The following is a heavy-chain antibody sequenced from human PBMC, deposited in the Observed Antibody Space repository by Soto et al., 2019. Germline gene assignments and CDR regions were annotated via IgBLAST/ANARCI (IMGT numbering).Heavy chain of an antibody. D-gene: IGHD4-17*01. J-gene: IGHJ6*03. CDR2: IYSGGST. V-gene: IGHV3-66*01. Sequence: GGSLRLSCAASGFTVSSNYMSWVRQAPGKGLEWVSVIYSGGSTYYADSVKGRFTISRDNSKNTLYLQMKSLRADDTAVYYCARDYGDSPWYYYMDVWGKGTTVTVSS. CDR3: ARDYGDSPWYYYMDV. CDR1: GFTVSSNY.